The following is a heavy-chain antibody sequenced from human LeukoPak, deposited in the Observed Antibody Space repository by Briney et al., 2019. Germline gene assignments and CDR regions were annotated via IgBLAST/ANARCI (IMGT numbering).Heavy chain of an antibody. V-gene: IGHV1-69*06. Sequence: VASVKVSCKASGGTFSSYAISWVRQAPGQGLEWMGGIIPIFGTANYAQKFQGRVTITADKSTSTAYMELSSLRSEDTAVYYCARGSGSYPYYYYYYMDVWGKGTTVTVSS. CDR3: ARGSGSYPYYYYYYMDV. J-gene: IGHJ6*03. CDR1: GGTFSSYA. D-gene: IGHD1-26*01. CDR2: IIPIFGTA.